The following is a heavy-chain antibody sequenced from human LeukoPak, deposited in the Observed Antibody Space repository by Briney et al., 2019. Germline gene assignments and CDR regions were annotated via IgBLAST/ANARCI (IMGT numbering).Heavy chain of an antibody. CDR2: IGTAGDT. V-gene: IGHV3-13*01. CDR1: GFTFSSYD. J-gene: IGHJ5*02. CDR3: ARDIVGGGFDP. Sequence: PGGSLRLSCAASGFTFSSYDMHWVRQATGKGLEWVSAIGTAGDTYYSGSVKGRFTISRENAKNSLYLQMNSLRAGDTAVYYCARDIVGGGFDPWGQGTLVTVSS. D-gene: IGHD1-26*01.